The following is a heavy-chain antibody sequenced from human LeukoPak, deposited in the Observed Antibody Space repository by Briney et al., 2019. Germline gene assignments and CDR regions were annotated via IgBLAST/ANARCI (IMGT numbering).Heavy chain of an antibody. V-gene: IGHV5-51*01. J-gene: IGHJ6*02. CDR1: GYSFTSYW. D-gene: IGHD6-19*01. CDR3: ARTEISSGPLPGDHYYYYGMDV. CDR2: IYPGDSDT. Sequence: GESLKISCKGSGYSFTSYWIGWVRQMPGKGLEWMGIIYPGDSDTRYSPSLQGQVTISADKSIRTAYLQWSSLEASDTAMYYCARTEISSGPLPGDHYYYYGMDVWGQGTTVTVSS.